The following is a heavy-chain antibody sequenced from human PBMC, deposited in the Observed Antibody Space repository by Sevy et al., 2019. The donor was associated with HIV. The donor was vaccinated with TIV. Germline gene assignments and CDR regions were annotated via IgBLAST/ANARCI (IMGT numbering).Heavy chain of an antibody. J-gene: IGHJ6*03. CDR2: IFYSGST. D-gene: IGHD2-2*02. CDR1: GGSISSYY. CDR3: AGSLRPTAIPSYYYYDMDV. V-gene: IGHV4-59*08. Sequence: SETLSLTCTVSGGSISSYYWSWIRQPPGKGLEWIGHIFYSGSTNYNPSLKSRVTTSVDTPKNQVSLKLRSVTAADTAAYYYAGSLRPTAIPSYYYYDMDVWAKGTTVTVSS.